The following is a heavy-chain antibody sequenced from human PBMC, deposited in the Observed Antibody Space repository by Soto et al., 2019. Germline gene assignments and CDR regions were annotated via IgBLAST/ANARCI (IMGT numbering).Heavy chain of an antibody. J-gene: IGHJ5*02. D-gene: IGHD3-22*01. V-gene: IGHV3-48*01. CDR2: ISSGTSTI. CDR3: ATEGDSSAWYNWFDP. Sequence: EVQLAESGGGLVQPGGSLRLSCAASGFTFSSYNMNWVRQAPGKGLEWVSYISSGTSTIYYADSVKGRFTISRDNAKNSLYLQMNSLRAEATAVYYCATEGDSSAWYNWFDPWGQGTLVTVSS. CDR1: GFTFSSYN.